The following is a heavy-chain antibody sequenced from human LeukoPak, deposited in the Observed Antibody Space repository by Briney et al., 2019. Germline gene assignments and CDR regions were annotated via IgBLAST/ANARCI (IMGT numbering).Heavy chain of an antibody. V-gene: IGHV3-7*01. J-gene: IGHJ5*02. CDR1: GFTFSSYW. D-gene: IGHD4-11*01. Sequence: GGSLRLSCAASGFTFSSYWMSWVRQAPGKGLEWVANIKQDGSEKYYVDSVKGRFTISRDNAKNSLYLQMNSLRAEDTAVYYCARETRDYSNYGDWFDPWGQGTLVTVSS. CDR2: IKQDGSEK. CDR3: ARETRDYSNYGDWFDP.